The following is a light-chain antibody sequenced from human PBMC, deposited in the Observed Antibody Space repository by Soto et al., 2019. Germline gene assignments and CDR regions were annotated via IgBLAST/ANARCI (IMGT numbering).Light chain of an antibody. CDR1: QDISNY. Sequence: DLQMTQSPSSLSASVGDRVTITCQASQDISNYLNWYQQKPGKAPKLLIYDASNFERGVTSRISGSGSGTDFTFTISSLQPEDIATYYCQQYDNLPLTFGGGTKVEIK. CDR3: QQYDNLPLT. J-gene: IGKJ4*01. V-gene: IGKV1-33*01. CDR2: DAS.